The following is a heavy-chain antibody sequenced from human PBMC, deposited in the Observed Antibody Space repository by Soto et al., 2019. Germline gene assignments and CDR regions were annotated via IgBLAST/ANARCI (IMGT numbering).Heavy chain of an antibody. D-gene: IGHD3-3*01. V-gene: IGHV5-51*01. Sequence: PGESLKISCKGSGDSFTSYWIGWVRQMPGKGLEWMGIIYPGDSNTRYSPSLQGQVTISVDKSISTAYLQWSSLKATDTAMYYCARHAYDFWSGHPNPRYYYGMDVWGQGTTVTSP. CDR2: IYPGDSNT. CDR3: ARHAYDFWSGHPNPRYYYGMDV. CDR1: GDSFTSYW. J-gene: IGHJ6*02.